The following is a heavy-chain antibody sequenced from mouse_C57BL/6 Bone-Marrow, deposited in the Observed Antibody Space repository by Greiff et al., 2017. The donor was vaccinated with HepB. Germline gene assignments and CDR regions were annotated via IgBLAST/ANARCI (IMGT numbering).Heavy chain of an antibody. CDR2: ISNFAYSI. CDR3: ARHYYRYFDV. Sequence: EVKLMESGGGLVQPGGSLKLSCAASGFTFSDYGMAWVRQAPRKGPEWVAFISNFAYSIYYADTVTGRFTISRENAKNTLYLEMSSLRSEDTAMYYCARHYYRYFDVWGTGTTVTVSS. CDR1: GFTFSDYG. V-gene: IGHV5-15*01. J-gene: IGHJ1*03.